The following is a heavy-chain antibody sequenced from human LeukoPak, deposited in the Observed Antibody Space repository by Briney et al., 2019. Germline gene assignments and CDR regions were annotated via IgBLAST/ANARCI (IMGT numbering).Heavy chain of an antibody. J-gene: IGHJ4*02. Sequence: PGGSLSLSCTASGFPFSGNAIHWVRQAPGKGLEWVGVIFYDGNTVHYADSVKGRFTISRDNSKNTLYLQMNSLRTEDAAVYYCTTDRTNWGQGTLVTVSS. CDR1: GFPFSGNA. CDR3: TTDRTN. D-gene: IGHD1-1*01. V-gene: IGHV3-30-3*01. CDR2: IFYDGNTV.